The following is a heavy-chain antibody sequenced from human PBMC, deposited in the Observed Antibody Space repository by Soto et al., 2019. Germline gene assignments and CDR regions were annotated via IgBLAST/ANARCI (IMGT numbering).Heavy chain of an antibody. V-gene: IGHV3-23*01. Sequence: GGSLRISFASSGFSFTNFAVSWVRQAPGKGLECVAGIGASGDITWYADSVKGRLSISRDNSKNTLYLQLNSLRFEDTAVYYCAKDDFTDRGDDYFDYWGPGTLVTVSS. CDR3: AKDDFTDRGDDYFDY. CDR2: IGASGDIT. D-gene: IGHD2-21*02. CDR1: GFSFTNFA. J-gene: IGHJ4*02.